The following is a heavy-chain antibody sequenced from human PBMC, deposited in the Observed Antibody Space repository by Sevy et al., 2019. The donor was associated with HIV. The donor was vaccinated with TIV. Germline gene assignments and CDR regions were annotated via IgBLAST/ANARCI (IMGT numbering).Heavy chain of an antibody. V-gene: IGHV3-64D*09. Sequence: GGSLRLSCSASGFTFSGSALHWVRQAPGKGLEYVSVISSSGSSAYYTESVRGRFTISRDNSKNTLYLQMRSLRAEDTAVYYCVKDSIFYDSSSGYRPFCYYGMDVWGQGTSVTVSS. D-gene: IGHD3-3*01. CDR3: VKDSIFYDSSSGYRPFCYYGMDV. J-gene: IGHJ6*02. CDR2: ISSSGSSA. CDR1: GFTFSGSA.